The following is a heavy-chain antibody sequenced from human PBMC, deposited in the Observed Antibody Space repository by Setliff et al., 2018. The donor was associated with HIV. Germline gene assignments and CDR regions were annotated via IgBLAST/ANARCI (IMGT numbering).Heavy chain of an antibody. V-gene: IGHV1-2*02. Sequence: ASVKVSCKASGYTFTGYYMHWVRPATGQGLEWMGWIHPNSASTNYAQKFQGRVTMTREASISTAYIDLSRLRSDDMDVYYCARDSTQTYYDLLTGYYTPTNDFWGQGTLVTVSS. CDR1: GYTFTGYY. CDR2: IHPNSAST. D-gene: IGHD3-9*01. J-gene: IGHJ4*02. CDR3: ARDSTQTYYDLLTGYYTPTNDF.